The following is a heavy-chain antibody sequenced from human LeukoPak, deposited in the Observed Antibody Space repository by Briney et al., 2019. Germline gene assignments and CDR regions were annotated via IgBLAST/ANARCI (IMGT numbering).Heavy chain of an antibody. CDR2: ISSSSSYI. D-gene: IGHD6-19*01. Sequence: GGSLRLSCAASGLTFSSYSMNWVRQAPGKGLEWVSSISSSSSYIYYADSVKGRFTISRDNAKNSLYLQMNSLRAEDTAVYYCAKTSRWASGSDYWGQGTLVTVSS. CDR3: AKTSRWASGSDY. V-gene: IGHV3-21*04. J-gene: IGHJ4*02. CDR1: GLTFSSYS.